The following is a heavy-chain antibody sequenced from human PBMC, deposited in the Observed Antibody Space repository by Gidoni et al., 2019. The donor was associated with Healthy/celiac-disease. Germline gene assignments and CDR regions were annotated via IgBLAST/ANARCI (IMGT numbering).Heavy chain of an antibody. CDR1: GFSFTSSA. D-gene: IGHD1-26*01. CDR2: IVVGSGNT. Sequence: QMQLVQAGPEVKKPGTSVKVSCKASGFSFTSSAVQWVRQARGQRLEWRGWIVVGSGNTNYAQKFQERVTITRDMSTSTAYMELSSLRSEDTAVYYCAAPGPLVGATTLDYWGQGTLVTVSS. J-gene: IGHJ4*02. CDR3: AAPGPLVGATTLDY. V-gene: IGHV1-58*01.